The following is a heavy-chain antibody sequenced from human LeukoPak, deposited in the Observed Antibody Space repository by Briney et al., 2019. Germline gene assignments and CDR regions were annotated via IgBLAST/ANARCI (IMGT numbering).Heavy chain of an antibody. CDR2: INPNSGGT. CDR3: ARDGWELLFAFDI. D-gene: IGHD1-26*01. Sequence: ASVKVSCKASGYTFTGYYMHWVRQAPGQGLEWMGRINPNSGGTNYAQKFQGRVTMTRDTSISTAYMELSRLRSHDTAVYYCARDGWELLFAFDILRQATMLTVSS. V-gene: IGHV1-2*06. CDR1: GYTFTGYY. J-gene: IGHJ3*02.